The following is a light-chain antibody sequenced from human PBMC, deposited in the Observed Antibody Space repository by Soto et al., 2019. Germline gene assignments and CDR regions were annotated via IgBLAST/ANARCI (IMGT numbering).Light chain of an antibody. CDR3: QQYGNSPFT. J-gene: IGKJ2*01. V-gene: IGKV3-20*01. Sequence: EIVLTQSPGPLSLSPGNSAAISCRASQSVTGDKVAWYQQRPGQAPRLLIYGRSTRDNDIPARFRGSGSGTYYTLTMNRLEPDDFALYYCQQYGNSPFTFGKGHKLEI. CDR2: GRS. CDR1: QSVTGDK.